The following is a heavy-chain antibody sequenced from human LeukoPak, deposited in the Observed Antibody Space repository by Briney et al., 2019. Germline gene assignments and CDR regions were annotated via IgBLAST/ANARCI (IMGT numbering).Heavy chain of an antibody. CDR1: GFTFSSHS. J-gene: IGHJ4*02. D-gene: IGHD3-22*01. V-gene: IGHV3-21*01. CDR2: ISSSSSYI. CDR3: ARCQKDYYDSSGYSSDGLCSELGY. Sequence: GGSLRLSCAASGFTFSSHSMNWVRQAPGKGLEWVSSISSSSSYIYYADSVKGRFTISRDNAKNSLYLQMNSLRAEDTAVHYCARCQKDYYDSSGYSSDGLCSELGYWGQGTLVTVSS.